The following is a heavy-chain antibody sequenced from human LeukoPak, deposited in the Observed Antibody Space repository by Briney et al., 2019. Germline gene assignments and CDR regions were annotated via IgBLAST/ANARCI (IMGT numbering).Heavy chain of an antibody. Sequence: GGSLRLSCAASGFTFSSNWMTWVRQAPGKGLEWVANIKQDESEKYYVDSVKGRFTIFRDNAKSSLYLQMNSLRAEDTAVYYCARDTGYSSGWCDYWGQGTLVTVSS. D-gene: IGHD6-19*01. J-gene: IGHJ4*02. CDR2: IKQDESEK. CDR1: GFTFSSNW. V-gene: IGHV3-7*01. CDR3: ARDTGYSSGWCDY.